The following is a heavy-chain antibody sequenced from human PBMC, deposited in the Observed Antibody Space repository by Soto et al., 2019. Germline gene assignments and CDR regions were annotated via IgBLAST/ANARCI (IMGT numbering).Heavy chain of an antibody. CDR2: ISGSGGST. J-gene: IGHJ4*02. CDR3: AKRGQREDSPIVAWDY. D-gene: IGHD2-21*01. V-gene: IGHV3-23*01. CDR1: GFTFSNYA. Sequence: GGSLRLSCAASGFTFSNYAMSRVRQAPGKGLEWVSAISGSGGSTYYADSVKGRFTISRDNSKNTLYLQMNSLRAEDTAVYYCAKRGQREDSPIVAWDYWGQGTLVTVSS.